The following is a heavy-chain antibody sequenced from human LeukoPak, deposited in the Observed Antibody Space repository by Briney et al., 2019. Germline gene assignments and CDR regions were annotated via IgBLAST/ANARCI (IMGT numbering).Heavy chain of an antibody. CDR1: GGTFSSYA. V-gene: IGHV1-69*13. CDR2: IIPIFGTA. Sequence: SVKVSCKASGGTFSSYAISWVRQAPGQGLEWMGGIIPIFGTANYAQKFQGRVTITADESTSTAYMELSRLRSEDTAVYYCARARTYNWTEHWTDVWGKGTTVTVSS. CDR3: ARARTYNWTEHWTDV. J-gene: IGHJ6*04. D-gene: IGHD1-20*01.